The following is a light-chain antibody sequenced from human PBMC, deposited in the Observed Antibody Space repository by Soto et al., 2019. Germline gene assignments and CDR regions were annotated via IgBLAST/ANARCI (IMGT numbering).Light chain of an antibody. CDR1: TSDIGNYDY. J-gene: IGLJ2*01. CDR2: DVT. V-gene: IGLV2-11*01. CDR3: CSYAGRNTLI. Sequence: QSVLTQPRSVSGSPGQSVTISCSGTTSDIGNYDYVSWFQQHPDMAPKLLIYDVTKRPSGVSDRFSGSKSANTASLTISGLQADDEADYYCCSYAGRNTLIFGGGTKVTVL.